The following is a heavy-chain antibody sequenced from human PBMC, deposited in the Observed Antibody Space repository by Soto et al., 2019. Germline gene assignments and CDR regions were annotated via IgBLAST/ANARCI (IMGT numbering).Heavy chain of an antibody. CDR2: INPSGGST. CDR3: ARERAVAGTVYYGMDF. Sequence: ASVKVSCKASGYTFTSYYMHWVRQAPGQGLEWMGIINPSGGSTSYAQKFQGRVTMTRDTSTSTVYMELSSLRSEDTAVYYCARERAVAGTVYYGMDFWGQGTTVTVAS. J-gene: IGHJ6*02. CDR1: GYTFTSYY. D-gene: IGHD6-19*01. V-gene: IGHV1-46*01.